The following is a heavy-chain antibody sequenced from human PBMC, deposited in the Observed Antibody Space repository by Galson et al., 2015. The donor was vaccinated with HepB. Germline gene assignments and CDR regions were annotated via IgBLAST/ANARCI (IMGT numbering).Heavy chain of an antibody. Sequence: CAISGDSVSSNSAAWNWIRRSPSRGLEWLGRTYYRSKWYSDYAVSVRSRITINPDTSKNQFSLQLKSVTPDDTAVYDCARVPGTIYFYGMDVWGQGTTVTVSS. CDR1: GDSVSSNSAA. CDR3: ARVPGTIYFYGMDV. J-gene: IGHJ6*02. V-gene: IGHV6-1*01. D-gene: IGHD6-13*01. CDR2: TYYRSKWYS.